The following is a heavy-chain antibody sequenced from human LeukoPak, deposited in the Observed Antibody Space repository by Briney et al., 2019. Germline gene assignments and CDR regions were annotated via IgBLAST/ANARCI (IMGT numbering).Heavy chain of an antibody. J-gene: IGHJ4*02. Sequence: NPGGSLRLSCAASGFTFSSYGMHWVRQAPGKGLEWVAVIWYDGSDKYYADSVKGRFTISRDNSKNTLYLQMNSLRAEDTAVYYCARDGSQQLARFDYWGQGTLVTVSS. CDR2: IWYDGSDK. CDR3: ARDGSQQLARFDY. V-gene: IGHV3-33*01. D-gene: IGHD6-13*01. CDR1: GFTFSSYG.